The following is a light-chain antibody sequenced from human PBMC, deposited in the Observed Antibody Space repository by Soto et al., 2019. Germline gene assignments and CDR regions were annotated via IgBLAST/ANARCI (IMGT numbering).Light chain of an antibody. CDR1: QSVSSN. J-gene: IGKJ1*01. Sequence: EIVMTQSLATLAASPGERATLSCRASQSVSSNLAWYQQKPGQAPRLLIYGASTRATGIPARFSGSGSGTEFTLTISSLQSEDFAVYYCQQYNNWPRTFGQGTKVDI. V-gene: IGKV3-15*01. CDR2: GAS. CDR3: QQYNNWPRT.